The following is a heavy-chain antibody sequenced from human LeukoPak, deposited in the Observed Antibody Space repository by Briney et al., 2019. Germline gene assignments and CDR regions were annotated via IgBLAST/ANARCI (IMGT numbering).Heavy chain of an antibody. CDR3: ARAGGYYGSGSSEGFDY. D-gene: IGHD3-10*01. J-gene: IGHJ4*02. CDR2: INPNSGGT. CDR1: GYTFTGYY. Sequence: ASVKVSCKASGYTFTGYYMHWVRQAPGQGLEWMGWINPNSGGTNYAQKFQGRVTMTRDTSISTAYMELSRLRSDDTAVYYCARAGGYYGSGSSEGFDYWGQGTLSPSPQ. V-gene: IGHV1-2*02.